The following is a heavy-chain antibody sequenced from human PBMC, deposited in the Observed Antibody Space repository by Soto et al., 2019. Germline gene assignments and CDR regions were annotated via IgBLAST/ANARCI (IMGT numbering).Heavy chain of an antibody. CDR1: GGTFSSYA. V-gene: IGHV1-69*13. J-gene: IGHJ4*02. CDR2: IIPIFGTA. Sequence: ASVKVSCKASGGTFSSYAISWVRQAPGQGLEWMGGIIPIFGTANYAQKFQGRVTITADESTSTAYMELSSLRSEDTAVYYCARVFHVGDYGKFDYWGQGTLVTVSS. CDR3: ARVFHVGDYGKFDY. D-gene: IGHD4-17*01.